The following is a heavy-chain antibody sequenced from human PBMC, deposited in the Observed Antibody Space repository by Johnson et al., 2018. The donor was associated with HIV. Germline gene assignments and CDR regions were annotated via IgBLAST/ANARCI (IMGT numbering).Heavy chain of an antibody. CDR3: AKSVVVVLVGDNDDAFDI. Sequence: QMQLVESGGGVVQPGGSLRLSCAASGFTFSSYAMHWVRQAPGKGLEWVAVISYDGSNKYYADSVKGRFTISRDNSKNTLYLQMNSLRAEDTAVYYCAKSVVVVLVGDNDDAFDIWCQGTMVTVSS. D-gene: IGHD2-21*01. CDR1: GFTFSSYA. J-gene: IGHJ3*02. CDR2: ISYDGSNK. V-gene: IGHV3-30-3*02.